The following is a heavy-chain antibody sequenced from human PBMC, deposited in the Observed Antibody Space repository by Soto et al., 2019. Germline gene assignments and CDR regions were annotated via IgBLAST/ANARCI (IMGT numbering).Heavy chain of an antibody. V-gene: IGHV1-18*04. CDR3: ARVTEWELAGDFDY. Sequence: ASVKVSCKASGYTFTSYGISWVRQAPGQGLELMGWISAYNGNTNYAQKLQGRVTMTTDTSTSTAYMELRSLRSDDTAVYYCARVTEWELAGDFDYWGQGTLVTVSS. CDR2: ISAYNGNT. J-gene: IGHJ4*02. CDR1: GYTFTSYG. D-gene: IGHD1-26*01.